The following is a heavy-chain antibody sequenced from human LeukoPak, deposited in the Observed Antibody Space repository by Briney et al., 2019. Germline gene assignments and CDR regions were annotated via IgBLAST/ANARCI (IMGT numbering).Heavy chain of an antibody. J-gene: IGHJ4*02. CDR3: ASFDYGGTVFDY. V-gene: IGHV3-30*01. CDR1: GFTISSYA. Sequence: GGSLRLSCAASGFTISSYAMHWVRQAPGKGLEWVAVISYDGSNKYYVDSVKGRFTISRDNSKNTLYLQMNSLRAEDTAVYYCASFDYGGTVFDYWGQGTLVTVSS. D-gene: IGHD4-23*01. CDR2: ISYDGSNK.